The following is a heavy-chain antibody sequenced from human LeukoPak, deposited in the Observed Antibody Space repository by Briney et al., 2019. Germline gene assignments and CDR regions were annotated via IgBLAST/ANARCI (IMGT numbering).Heavy chain of an antibody. J-gene: IGHJ6*02. D-gene: IGHD5-18*01. CDR2: IWYDGSNK. CDR3: ARGDTAMSYYYYGMDV. V-gene: IGHV3-33*01. CDR1: GFTFSSYG. Sequence: PGGSLRLSCAASGFTFSSYGMHWVRQAPGKGLEWVAVIWYDGSNKYYADSVKGRFTISRDNSKNTLYLQMNSLRAEDTAVYYCARGDTAMSYYYYGMDVWGQGTLVTVSS.